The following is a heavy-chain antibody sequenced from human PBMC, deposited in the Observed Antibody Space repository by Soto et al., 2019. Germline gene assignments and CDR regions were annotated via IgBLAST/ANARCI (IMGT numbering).Heavy chain of an antibody. J-gene: IGHJ6*02. CDR1: GGTFSSYA. V-gene: IGHV1-69*01. D-gene: IGHD2-2*01. CDR2: IIPISGTA. CDR3: ARSQGSSTSLEIYYYYYYGMDV. Sequence: QVQLVQSGAEVKKPGSSVKVSCKASGGTFSSYAISWVRQAPGQGLAWMGGIIPISGTANYAQKFPGRVTITADESTRTVYMELSSLRSEDTAVYFCARSQGSSTSLEIYYYYYYGMDVWGQGTTVTVSS.